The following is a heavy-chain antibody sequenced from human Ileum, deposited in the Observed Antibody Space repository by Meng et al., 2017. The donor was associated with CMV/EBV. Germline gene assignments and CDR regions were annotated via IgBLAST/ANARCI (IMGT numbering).Heavy chain of an antibody. CDR2: IIPILGIA. V-gene: IGHV1-69*02. Sequence: SVKVSCKASGGTFSSYTISWVRQAPGQGLEWMGRIIPILGIANYAQKFQGRVTITADKSTSTAYMGLSSLRSEDTAVYYCATIVGATAFDYWGQGTLVTVSS. D-gene: IGHD1-26*01. CDR3: ATIVGATAFDY. CDR1: GGTFSSYT. J-gene: IGHJ4*02.